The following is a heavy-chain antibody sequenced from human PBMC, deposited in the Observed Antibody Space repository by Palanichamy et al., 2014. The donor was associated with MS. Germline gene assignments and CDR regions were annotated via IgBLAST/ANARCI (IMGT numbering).Heavy chain of an antibody. D-gene: IGHD3-10*01. CDR1: GGSISSTTYY. CDR2: FYYSGRT. J-gene: IGHJ2*01. V-gene: IGHV4-39*01. Sequence: QLQMQESGPGLVKPSETLSVTCTVSGGVSGGSISSTTYYWGWIRQPPGKGLEWIGTFYYSGRTYSNPSLKNRVTMSGDMSKHQFSLRLSSVTAADTAIYYCARHSPTEFESYWFFDLWGRGTLVTVSS. CDR3: ARHSPTEFESYWFFDL.